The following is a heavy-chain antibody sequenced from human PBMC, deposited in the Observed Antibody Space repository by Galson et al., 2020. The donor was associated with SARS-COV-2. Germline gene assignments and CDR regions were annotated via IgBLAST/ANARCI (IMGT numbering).Heavy chain of an antibody. V-gene: IGHV3-23*01. J-gene: IGHJ4*02. Sequence: GESLKISCAASGFTFSSYAMSWVRQAPGKGLEWVSVISGSGGSTYYADSVKGRFTISRDNSKNTLYLQLNSLRAEDTAVYYCAKDRMRYDILTGYDYWGQGTLVTVSS. D-gene: IGHD3-9*01. CDR3: AKDRMRYDILTGYDY. CDR1: GFTFSSYA. CDR2: ISGSGGST.